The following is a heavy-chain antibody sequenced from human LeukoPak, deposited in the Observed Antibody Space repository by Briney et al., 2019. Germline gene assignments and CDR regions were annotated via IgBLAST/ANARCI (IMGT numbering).Heavy chain of an antibody. J-gene: IGHJ3*02. CDR2: IIPIFGTA. D-gene: IGHD3-9*01. Sequence: ASVKVSCKASGGTFSSYAISWVRQAPGQGLEWMGGIIPIFGTANYAQKFQGRVTITADESTSTAYMELSSLRSEDTAVYYCARAPGLRYFDWLSLHSGFDIWGQGTMVTVSS. V-gene: IGHV1-69*13. CDR3: ARAPGLRYFDWLSLHSGFDI. CDR1: GGTFSSYA.